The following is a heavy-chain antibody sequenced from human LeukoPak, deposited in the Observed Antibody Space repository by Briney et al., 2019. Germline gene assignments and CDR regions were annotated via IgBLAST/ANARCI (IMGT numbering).Heavy chain of an antibody. CDR2: IYTSGST. Sequence: PSETLSLTCTVSGGSISSSSYYWGWIRQPPGKGLEWIGRIYTSGSTNYNPSLKSRVTMSVDTSKNQFSLKLSSVTAADTAVYYCARFDPATGLDAFDIWGQGTMVTVSS. CDR1: GGSISSSSYY. D-gene: IGHD1-14*01. CDR3: ARFDPATGLDAFDI. V-gene: IGHV4-39*07. J-gene: IGHJ3*02.